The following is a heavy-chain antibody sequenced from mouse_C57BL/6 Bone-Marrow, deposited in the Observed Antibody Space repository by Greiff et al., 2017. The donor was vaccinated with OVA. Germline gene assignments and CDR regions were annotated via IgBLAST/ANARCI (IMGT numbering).Heavy chain of an antibody. Sequence: QVQLKQSGAELVKPGASVKLSCKASGYTFTSYWMHWVKQRPGQGLEWIGMIHPNSGSTNYNEKFKSKATLTVDKSSSTAYMQLSSLTSEDSAVYYCAIYYEYDGYYFDYWGQGTTLTVSS. CDR3: AIYYEYDGYYFDY. J-gene: IGHJ2*01. D-gene: IGHD2-4*01. V-gene: IGHV1-64*01. CDR1: GYTFTSYW. CDR2: IHPNSGST.